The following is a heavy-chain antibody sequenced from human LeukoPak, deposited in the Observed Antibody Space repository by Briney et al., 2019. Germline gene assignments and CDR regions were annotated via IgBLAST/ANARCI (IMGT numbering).Heavy chain of an antibody. CDR1: GGSISSGNW. J-gene: IGHJ4*02. CDR2: ILHTGNT. Sequence: SGTLSLTCTVSGGSISSGNWWSWVRQPPGKGLEWFGEILHTGNTNYNPSLKSRVTISIDKSKNQFSLKLSSVTAADTAVYYCARNGHYSLDYWGQGILVTVSS. CDR3: ARNGHYSLDY. D-gene: IGHD3-10*01. V-gene: IGHV4-4*02.